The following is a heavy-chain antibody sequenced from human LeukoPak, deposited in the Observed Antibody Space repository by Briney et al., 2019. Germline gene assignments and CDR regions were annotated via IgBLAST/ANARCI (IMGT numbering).Heavy chain of an antibody. CDR1: GGSISSGSYY. CDR2: IYTSGST. J-gene: IGHJ6*03. D-gene: IGHD3-16*01. V-gene: IGHV4-61*02. Sequence: SETLSLTCTVSGGSISSGSYYWSWLRQPAGKGLEWIGRIYTSGSTNYNPSLKSRVTISVDTSKNQFSLKLSSVTAADTAVYYCASWGRVGHYYMDVWGKGTTVTVSS. CDR3: ASWGRVGHYYMDV.